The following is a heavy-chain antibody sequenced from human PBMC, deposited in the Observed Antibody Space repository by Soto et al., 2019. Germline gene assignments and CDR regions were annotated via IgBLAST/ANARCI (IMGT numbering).Heavy chain of an antibody. Sequence: GASVKVSCKASGYTFTSYGISWVRQAPGQGLEWMGWISAYNGNTNYAQKLQGRVTMTTDTSTSTAYMELRSLRSDDTAVYYCASHFMVRGVIKYYFDYWGQGTLVTVS. J-gene: IGHJ4*02. CDR3: ASHFMVRGVIKYYFDY. V-gene: IGHV1-18*01. CDR1: GYTFTSYG. D-gene: IGHD3-10*01. CDR2: ISAYNGNT.